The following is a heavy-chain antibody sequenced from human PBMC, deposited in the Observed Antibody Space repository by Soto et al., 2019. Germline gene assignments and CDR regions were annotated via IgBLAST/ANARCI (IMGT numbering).Heavy chain of an antibody. CDR1: GVSFRGYY. CDR3: ARGGPHRVITMVRGVIIRFDY. CDR2: INHSGST. Sequence: SETLSLTCAVYGVSFRGYYWIWIRQPPGKGLEWIGEINHSGSTNYNPSLKSRVTISVDTSKNQFSLKLSSVTAADTAVYYCARGGPHRVITMVRGVIIRFDYWGQGTLVTVSS. J-gene: IGHJ4*02. D-gene: IGHD3-10*01. V-gene: IGHV4-34*01.